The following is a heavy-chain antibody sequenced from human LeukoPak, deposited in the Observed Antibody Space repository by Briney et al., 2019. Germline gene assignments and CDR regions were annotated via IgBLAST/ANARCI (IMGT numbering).Heavy chain of an antibody. CDR2: IIPIFGTA. J-gene: IGHJ4*02. D-gene: IGHD5-12*01. Sequence: GASVKVSCKASGGTFSSYAISWVRQAPGQGLEWMGGIIPIFGTANYAQKFQGRVTITADESTSTVYMERSSLRSEDTAVYYCARDLGGYSGYVGYYFDYWGQGTLVTVSS. CDR1: GGTFSSYA. V-gene: IGHV1-69*01. CDR3: ARDLGGYSGYVGYYFDY.